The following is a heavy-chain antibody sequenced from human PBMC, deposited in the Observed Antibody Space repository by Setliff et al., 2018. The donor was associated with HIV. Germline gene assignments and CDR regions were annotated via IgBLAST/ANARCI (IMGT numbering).Heavy chain of an antibody. V-gene: IGHV4-61*09. CDR3: ARVGASGVASSMDYHYYMDV. Sequence: SETLSLTCTVSGGSISSGSYYWSWIRHRAGKGLEWIGHIYASGSTKYNPSLESRVTMSVDTSRTQFSLKLRSVTAADTAVYYCARVGASGVASSMDYHYYMDVWGKGTSVTVSS. D-gene: IGHD2-2*01. CDR2: IYASGST. J-gene: IGHJ6*03. CDR1: GGSISSGSYY.